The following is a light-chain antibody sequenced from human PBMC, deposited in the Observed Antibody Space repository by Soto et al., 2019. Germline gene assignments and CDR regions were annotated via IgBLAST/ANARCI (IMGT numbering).Light chain of an antibody. CDR2: GAS. V-gene: IGKV3-15*01. J-gene: IGKJ4*01. CDR1: QSVSIS. Sequence: EIVMTQSPATLSVSPGERATLSCRASQSVSISLAWYQQKPGQAPRLLIYGASTRATGIPARFSGSGSGTEFTLTISSLQSEDFAVYYCQQYYNWPPLTFGGGTKVEIK. CDR3: QQYYNWPPLT.